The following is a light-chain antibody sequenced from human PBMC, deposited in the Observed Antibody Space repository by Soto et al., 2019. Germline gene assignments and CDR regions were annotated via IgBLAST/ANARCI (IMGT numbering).Light chain of an antibody. CDR1: HSVTSTY. CDR2: GS. J-gene: IGKJ2*01. CDR3: QQFSHSPLMYY. V-gene: IGKV3-20*01. Sequence: ENLLTQSPVTLSLSPGDSATLSCRATHSVTSTYLAWYQQKPGQAPRLLIYGSTRATGIPDRFSGSRSGADFTLTIARLEPVDFAVYYCQQFSHSPLMYYFGQGTKLEIK.